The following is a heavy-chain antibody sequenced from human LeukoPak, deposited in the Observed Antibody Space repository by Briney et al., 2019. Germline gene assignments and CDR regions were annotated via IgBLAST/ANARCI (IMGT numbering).Heavy chain of an antibody. J-gene: IGHJ4*02. CDR2: INHSGST. Sequence: SETLSLTCAVYGGSFSGYYWSWIRQPPGKGLEWIGEINHSGSTNYNPSLKSRVTISVDTSKNQFSLKLSSVTAADTAVYYCARGFSAAGTGFLDYWGQGTLVTVSS. CDR1: GGSFSGYY. CDR3: ARGFSAAGTGFLDY. D-gene: IGHD6-13*01. V-gene: IGHV4-34*01.